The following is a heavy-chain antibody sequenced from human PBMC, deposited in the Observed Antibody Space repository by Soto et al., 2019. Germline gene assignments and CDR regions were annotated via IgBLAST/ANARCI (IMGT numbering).Heavy chain of an antibody. Sequence: PGESLKISCKGSGYSFTSYWIGWVRQMPGKGLEWMGIIYPGDSDTRYSPSFQGQVTISADKSISTAYLQWSSLKASDTAMYYCARHQAPYSSSPRAYYYYGMDVWGQGTTVTVSS. CDR1: GYSFTSYW. J-gene: IGHJ6*02. CDR3: ARHQAPYSSSPRAYYYYGMDV. D-gene: IGHD6-6*01. V-gene: IGHV5-51*01. CDR2: IYPGDSDT.